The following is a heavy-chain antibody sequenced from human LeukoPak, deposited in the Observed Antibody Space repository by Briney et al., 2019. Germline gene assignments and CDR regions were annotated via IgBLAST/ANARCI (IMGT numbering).Heavy chain of an antibody. CDR2: ISYDGSNK. J-gene: IGHJ4*02. Sequence: GGSLRLSCAASGFTFSSYAMHWVRQAPGKGLEWVAVISYDGSNKYYADSVKGRFTISRDNSKNTLYLQMSSLRAEDTAVYYRARIAARPDYFDYWGQGTLVTVSS. CDR3: ARIAARPDYFDY. CDR1: GFTFSSYA. V-gene: IGHV3-30-3*01. D-gene: IGHD6-6*01.